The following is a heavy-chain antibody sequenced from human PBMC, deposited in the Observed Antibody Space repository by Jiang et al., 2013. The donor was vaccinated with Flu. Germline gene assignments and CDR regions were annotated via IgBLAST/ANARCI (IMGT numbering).Heavy chain of an antibody. CDR3: ARGSIGMDV. V-gene: IGHV4-4*07. D-gene: IGHD2/OR15-2a*01. CDR2: IYPSGST. Sequence: PGLVKPSETLSLTCTVSGASLNNYYWSWIRQTAGEGLEWIGRIYPSGSTNYNPSLGSRVSMSVDTSKTQFSLRLTSVTAADTAVYYCARGSIGMDVWGQGTTVTVSS. J-gene: IGHJ6*02. CDR1: GASLNNYY.